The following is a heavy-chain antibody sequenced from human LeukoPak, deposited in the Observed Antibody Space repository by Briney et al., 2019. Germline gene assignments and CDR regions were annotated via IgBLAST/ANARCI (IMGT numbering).Heavy chain of an antibody. J-gene: IGHJ5*02. Sequence: GGSLRLSCAASGFTVSSYGMYWVRQTPGKGLEWVAVISYDGSNKYYADSVKGRFTISRDNSKNTLYLQMNSLRAEDTAVYYCASGGPSWGQGTLVTVSS. D-gene: IGHD3-16*01. CDR2: ISYDGSNK. CDR3: ASGGPS. CDR1: GFTVSSYG. V-gene: IGHV3-30*03.